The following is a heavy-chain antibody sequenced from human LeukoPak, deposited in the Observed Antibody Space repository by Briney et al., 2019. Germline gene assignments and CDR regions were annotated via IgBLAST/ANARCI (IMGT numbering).Heavy chain of an antibody. CDR2: IKQDGSEK. V-gene: IGHV3-7*01. J-gene: IGHJ4*02. CDR1: GFTFSNYW. CDR3: ATRYGY. Sequence: GGSLRLSCAASGFTFSNYWMHWVRQAPGKGLEWVANIKQDGSEKYYVDSVKGRFTISRDNAKNSLYLQMNSLRAEDTAVYYCATRYGYWGQGTLVTVSS. D-gene: IGHD3-16*01.